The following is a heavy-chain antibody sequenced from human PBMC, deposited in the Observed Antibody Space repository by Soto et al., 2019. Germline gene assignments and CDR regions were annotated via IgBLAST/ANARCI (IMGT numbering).Heavy chain of an antibody. D-gene: IGHD3-10*01. CDR1: GFTFNNYA. CDR3: AKGRGDSGSLTPRVDL. J-gene: IGHJ5*02. CDR2: ISGGGETT. V-gene: IGHV3-23*01. Sequence: EVQLLESGGGLVQPGGSLRLSCAASGFTFNNYAMTWVRQAPGKGLEWVSAISGGGETTSYADSVKGRFTVSRDGSKNTLYLQMRSLRAEDTALYYCAKGRGDSGSLTPRVDLWGQGTLVTVSS.